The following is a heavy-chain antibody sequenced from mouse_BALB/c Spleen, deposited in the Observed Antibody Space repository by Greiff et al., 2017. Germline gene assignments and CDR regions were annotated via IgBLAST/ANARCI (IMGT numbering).Heavy chain of an antibody. CDR3: ARAYYGNYAWFAY. V-gene: IGHV5-12-2*01. CDR1: GFTFSSYT. Sequence: EVKVEESGGGLVQPGGSLKLSCAASGFTFSSYTMSWVRQTPEKRLEWVAYISNGGGSTYYPDTVKGRFTISRDNAKNTLYLQMSSLKSEDTAMYYCARAYYGNYAWFAYWGQGTLVTVSA. CDR2: ISNGGGST. J-gene: IGHJ3*01. D-gene: IGHD2-10*01.